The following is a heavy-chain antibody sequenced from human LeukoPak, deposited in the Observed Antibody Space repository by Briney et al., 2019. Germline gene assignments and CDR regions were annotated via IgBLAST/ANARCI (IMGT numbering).Heavy chain of an antibody. CDR3: ARTIEMATISYFDY. J-gene: IGHJ4*02. Sequence: GGSLRLSWAASGFTFSSYSVNWVRQAPGQGLESVSSISSSSSYIYYADSVKGRFTISRDNAKNSLYLQMNSLRAGDTAVYYCARTIEMATISYFDYWGQGTLVTVSS. V-gene: IGHV3-21*01. CDR2: ISSSSSYI. CDR1: GFTFSSYS. D-gene: IGHD5-24*01.